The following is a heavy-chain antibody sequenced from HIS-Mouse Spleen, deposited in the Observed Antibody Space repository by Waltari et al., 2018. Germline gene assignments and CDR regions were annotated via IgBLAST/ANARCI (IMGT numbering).Heavy chain of an antibody. CDR2: RRYDGSKE. CDR3: AKAGGGGSYYYYYGMDV. V-gene: IGHV3-30*18. CDR1: VVTFSRYG. D-gene: IGHD2-15*01. Sequence: QGQLVESGGGVVQPGRSLRLSCAASVVTFSRYGMHWVRQAPGKGLEGGVGRRYDGSKEAYAESVKGLFTISRDNYKNTLYLQMNSLRAEDTAVYYCAKAGGGGSYYYYYGMDVWGQGTTVTVSS. J-gene: IGHJ6*02.